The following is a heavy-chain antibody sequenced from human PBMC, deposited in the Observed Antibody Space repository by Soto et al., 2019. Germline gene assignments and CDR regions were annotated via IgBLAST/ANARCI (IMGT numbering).Heavy chain of an antibody. J-gene: IGHJ6*02. V-gene: IGHV1-18*01. Sequence: QVQLVQSGAEVKKPGASVKVSCKASGYTFINYGITWVRQAPGQGLEWMGWISGYTDNRNSAQRLQGRVTFTTDTSRSTAYMKLRSPKSADTGVYYCVRGDPSFGVFNGGDVCGQGTTGTVSS. CDR3: VRGDPSFGVFNGGDV. CDR2: ISGYTDNR. CDR1: GYTFINYG. D-gene: IGHD3-3*01.